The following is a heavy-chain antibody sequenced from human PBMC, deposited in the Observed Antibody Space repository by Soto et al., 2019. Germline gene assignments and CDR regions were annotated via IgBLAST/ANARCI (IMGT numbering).Heavy chain of an antibody. V-gene: IGHV4-59*01. CDR1: GGSISSYY. Sequence: SETLSLTCTVSGGSISSYYWSWIRQPPGKGLEWIGYIYYSGSTNYNPSLKSRVTISVDTSKNQFSLRLSSVTAADTAVYYCARDSKKYYDFWSGYYGGGYYYGMDVWGQGTTVTVSS. D-gene: IGHD3-3*01. CDR3: ARDSKKYYDFWSGYYGGGYYYGMDV. J-gene: IGHJ6*02. CDR2: IYYSGST.